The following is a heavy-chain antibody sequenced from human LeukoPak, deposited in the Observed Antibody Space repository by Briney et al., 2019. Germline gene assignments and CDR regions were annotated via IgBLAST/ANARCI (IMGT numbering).Heavy chain of an antibody. J-gene: IGHJ4*02. CDR2: ISSSGSTI. D-gene: IGHD5-12*01. CDR1: GFTFSDYY. CDR3: AKDKRGYDHPSYFDY. V-gene: IGHV3-11*01. Sequence: KPGGSLRLSCAASGFTFSDYYMSWIRQAPGKGLEWVSYISSSGSTIYYADSVKGRFTISRDNAKNSLYLQMNSLRAEDTALYYCAKDKRGYDHPSYFDYWGQGTLVTVSS.